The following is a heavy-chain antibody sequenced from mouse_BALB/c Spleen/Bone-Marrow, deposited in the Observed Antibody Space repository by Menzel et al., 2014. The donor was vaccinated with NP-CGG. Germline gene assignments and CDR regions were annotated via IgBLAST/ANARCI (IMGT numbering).Heavy chain of an antibody. J-gene: IGHJ2*01. CDR2: IDTSDSYT. CDR1: GYTFTDYW. V-gene: IGHV1-69*01. Sequence: QVQLQQSGAELVMPGASVKMSCKASGYTFTDYWMHWVKQRPGQGLEWIGAIDTSDSYTSYNQKFKGKATLTVDESSSTAYMQLSSLTSEDSAVYYCARTGYDYYFDYWGQRHHSHSLL. CDR3: ARTGYDYYFDY. D-gene: IGHD2-4*01.